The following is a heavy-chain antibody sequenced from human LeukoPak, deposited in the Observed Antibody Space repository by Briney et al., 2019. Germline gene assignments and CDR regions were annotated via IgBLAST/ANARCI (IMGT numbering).Heavy chain of an antibody. CDR2: IYYSGIT. CDR3: ARGGGGGYSYGYVFGY. J-gene: IGHJ4*02. Sequence: SETLSLTCTVSGDSISSYYWSWIRQSPGKGLEWIGYIYYSGITNYNPPLKTRVTMSVDTSKNQFSLKLSSVTAADTAVYYCARGGGGGYSYGYVFGYWGQGTLVTVSS. D-gene: IGHD5-18*01. V-gene: IGHV4-59*01. CDR1: GDSISSYY.